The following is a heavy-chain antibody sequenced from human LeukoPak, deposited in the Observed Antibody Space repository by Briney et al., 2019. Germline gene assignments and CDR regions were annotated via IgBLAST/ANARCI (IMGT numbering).Heavy chain of an antibody. CDR3: ARSGRVTQNWFDP. Sequence: GRSLRLSCAASGFTFSSYSMNWVRQAPGKGLEWVSSISSSSSYIYYADSVKGRFTISRDNAKNSLYLQMNSLRAEDTAVYYCARSGRVTQNWFDPWGQGTLVTVSS. J-gene: IGHJ5*02. D-gene: IGHD2-21*02. V-gene: IGHV3-21*01. CDR2: ISSSSSYI. CDR1: GFTFSSYS.